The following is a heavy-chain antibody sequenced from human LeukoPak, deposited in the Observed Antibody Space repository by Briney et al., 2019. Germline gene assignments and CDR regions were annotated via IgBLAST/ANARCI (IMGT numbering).Heavy chain of an antibody. CDR3: ARGEGTLTAAGTIDS. CDR1: GGSFSGYY. CDR2: INHSGST. D-gene: IGHD6-13*01. Sequence: PSETLSLTCAVYGGSFSGYYWSWIRQPPGKGLEWIGEINHSGSTNYNPSLKSRVTISVDTSKNQFSLKMTSVTAADTAVYYCARGEGTLTAAGTIDSWGQGTLVTVSS. J-gene: IGHJ4*02. V-gene: IGHV4-34*01.